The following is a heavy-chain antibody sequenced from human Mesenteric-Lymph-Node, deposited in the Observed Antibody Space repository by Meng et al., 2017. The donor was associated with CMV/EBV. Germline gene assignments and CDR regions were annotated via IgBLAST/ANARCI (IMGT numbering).Heavy chain of an antibody. Sequence: GESLKISCAASGFTFSSYWMSWVRQAPGKGLEWVANIKQDGSEKYYVVSVKGRFTISRDNAKNSLYLQMNSLRAEDTAVYYCARDIVVVPAAIGGGDYWGQGTLVTVSS. CDR3: ARDIVVVPAAIGGGDY. D-gene: IGHD2-2*02. J-gene: IGHJ4*02. CDR1: GFTFSSYW. CDR2: IKQDGSEK. V-gene: IGHV3-7*01.